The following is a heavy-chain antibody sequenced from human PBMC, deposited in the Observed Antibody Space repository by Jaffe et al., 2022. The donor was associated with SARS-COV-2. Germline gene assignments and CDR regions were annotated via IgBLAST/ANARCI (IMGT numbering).Heavy chain of an antibody. CDR3: VRGDLLTTVPAATLPYYYGMDV. Sequence: EVQLVQSGAEVKKPGESLKISCKGSGYSFTSYWIGWVRQMPGKGLEWMGIIYPGDSDTRYSPSFQGQVTISADKSISTAYLQWSSLKASDTAMYYCVRGDLLTTVPAATLPYYYGMDVWGQGTTVTVSS. J-gene: IGHJ6*02. V-gene: IGHV5-51*01. D-gene: IGHD2-2*01. CDR1: GYSFTSYW. CDR2: IYPGDSDT.